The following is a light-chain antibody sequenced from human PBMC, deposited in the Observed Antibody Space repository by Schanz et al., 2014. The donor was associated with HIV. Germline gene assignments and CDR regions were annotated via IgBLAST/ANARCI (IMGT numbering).Light chain of an antibody. CDR1: QTVSNN. CDR2: SAS. Sequence: EIVMTQSPGTLSVSPGERATLSCRASQTVSNNLAWYQQKPGQAPRLLIHSASTRVTGIPARFSGSGSGTDFTLTISRLEPEDFAVYYCQQYDNWPPFTFGQGTKLEIK. J-gene: IGKJ2*01. CDR3: QQYDNWPPFT. V-gene: IGKV3-15*01.